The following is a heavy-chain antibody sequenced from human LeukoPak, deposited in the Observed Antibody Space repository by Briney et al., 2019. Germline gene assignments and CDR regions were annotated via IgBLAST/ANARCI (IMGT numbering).Heavy chain of an antibody. CDR3: AKDGRGSWPLDFDY. J-gene: IGHJ4*02. D-gene: IGHD2-15*01. V-gene: IGHV3-23*01. CDR2: ISGGGGST. Sequence: PGGSLRLSCAASGFTFSSYAMSWVRQPPGKGLEWVSAISGGGGSTYCADSVKGRFTISRDNSKNTLYLQMNSLRAEDTAVYYCAKDGRGSWPLDFDYWGQGTLVTVSS. CDR1: GFTFSSYA.